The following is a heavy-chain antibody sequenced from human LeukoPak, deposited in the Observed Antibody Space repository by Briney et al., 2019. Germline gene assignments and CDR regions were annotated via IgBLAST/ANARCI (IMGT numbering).Heavy chain of an antibody. J-gene: IGHJ4*02. CDR2: IYYSGST. CDR3: AREAMMGHTTFDY. D-gene: IGHD3-22*01. CDR1: GGSISSYY. V-gene: IGHV4-59*01. Sequence: PSETLSLTCTVSGGSISSYYWSWIRQPPGKGLEWIGYIYYSGSTSNNPSLKSRVTISVDTSKNQFSLKLSSVTAADTAVYYCAREAMMGHTTFDYWGQGTLVTVSS.